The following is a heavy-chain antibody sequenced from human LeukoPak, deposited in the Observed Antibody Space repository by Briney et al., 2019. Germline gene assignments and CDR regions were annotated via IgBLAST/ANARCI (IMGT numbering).Heavy chain of an antibody. CDR2: INPSGGST. CDR3: ARAAPTRTLIGSGADY. V-gene: IGHV1-46*01. J-gene: IGHJ4*02. D-gene: IGHD3-22*01. CDR1: GYTFTSYY. Sequence: GASVKVSCKASGYTFTSYYMHWVRQAPGQGLEWMGIINPSGGSTSYAQKFQGRVTMTRDTSTSTVYMELSSLRSEDTAVYYCARAAPTRTLIGSGADYWGQGTLVTVSS.